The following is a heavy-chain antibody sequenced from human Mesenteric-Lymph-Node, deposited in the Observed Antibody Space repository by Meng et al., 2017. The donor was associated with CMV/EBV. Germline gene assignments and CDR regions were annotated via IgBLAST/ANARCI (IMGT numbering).Heavy chain of an antibody. CDR2: IYSGGST. J-gene: IGHJ4*02. CDR3: AKELRDWRPLDY. CDR1: GFTVSSNY. D-gene: IGHD3-9*01. Sequence: GESLKISCAASGFTVSSNYMSWVRQAPGKGLEWVSVIYSGGSTYYADSVKGRFTISRDNSKNTLFLQMDSLRAQDTAVYYCAKELRDWRPLDYWGQGTLVTVSS. V-gene: IGHV3-53*01.